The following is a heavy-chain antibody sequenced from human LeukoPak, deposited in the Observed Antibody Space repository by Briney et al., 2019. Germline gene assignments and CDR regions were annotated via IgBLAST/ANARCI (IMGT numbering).Heavy chain of an antibody. Sequence: GGSLRLSCAASGFTFSSYGMHWVRQAPGKGLECVAVISYDGSNKYYADSVKGRFTISRDNSKNTLYLQMHSLRAEDTAVYYCAKDHGFDNWGQGNLVTVSS. J-gene: IGHJ4*02. V-gene: IGHV3-30*18. CDR2: ISYDGSNK. CDR3: AKDHGFDN. CDR1: GFTFSSYG.